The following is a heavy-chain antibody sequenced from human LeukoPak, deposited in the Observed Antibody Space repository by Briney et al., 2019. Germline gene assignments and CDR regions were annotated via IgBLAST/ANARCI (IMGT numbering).Heavy chain of an antibody. D-gene: IGHD6-13*01. CDR1: GFTFSSYW. Sequence: SGGSLRLSCVASGFTFSSYWMTWVCQAPGPGLEWVANIKPDGSDNFFVDSLMGRFTISRDNAYNSLYLLMHSLRVEDTAVYYCTRADVPAAGNFWGQGTLVTVSS. CDR3: TRADVPAAGNF. J-gene: IGHJ4*02. CDR2: IKPDGSDN. V-gene: IGHV3-7*01.